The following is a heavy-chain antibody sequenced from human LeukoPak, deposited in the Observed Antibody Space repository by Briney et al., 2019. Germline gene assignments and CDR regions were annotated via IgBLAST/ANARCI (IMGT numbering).Heavy chain of an antibody. CDR1: GFTFSNCW. J-gene: IGHJ4*02. CDR2: IKQDGSEK. D-gene: IGHD1-7*01. V-gene: IGHV3-7*01. Sequence: GGFLRLSCAASGFTFSNCWMSWVRQAPGKGLEWVANIKQDGSEKYYVNSVKGRFTISRDNAKNSLYLQMNSLRAEDTAIYYCAREDDWNYEDYWGQGTLVTVSS. CDR3: AREDDWNYEDY.